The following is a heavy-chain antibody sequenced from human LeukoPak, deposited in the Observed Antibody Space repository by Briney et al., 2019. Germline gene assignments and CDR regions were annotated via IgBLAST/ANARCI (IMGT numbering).Heavy chain of an antibody. J-gene: IGHJ4*02. D-gene: IGHD1-26*01. CDR1: GGFISSGGYY. Sequence: SETLSLTCTVSGGFISSGGYYWSWIRQHPGKGLEWIGYIYYSGSTYYNPSLKSRVTISVDTSKNQFSLKLSSVTAADTAVYYCAREDPQVGFFDYWGQGTLVTVSS. V-gene: IGHV4-31*03. CDR2: IYYSGST. CDR3: AREDPQVGFFDY.